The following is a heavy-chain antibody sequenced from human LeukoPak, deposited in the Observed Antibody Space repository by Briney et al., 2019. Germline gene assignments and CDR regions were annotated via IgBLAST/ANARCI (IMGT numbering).Heavy chain of an antibody. Sequence: ASVKVSCKASGYTFTSYYMHWVRQAPGQGLEWMGIINPSGGSTSYAQKFQGRVTMTRDTSTSTVYMELSSLRSEDTAVYYCARANSSPNPYYYYGMDVWGQGTTVTASS. D-gene: IGHD6-13*01. V-gene: IGHV1-46*01. CDR2: INPSGGST. CDR3: ARANSSPNPYYYYGMDV. CDR1: GYTFTSYY. J-gene: IGHJ6*02.